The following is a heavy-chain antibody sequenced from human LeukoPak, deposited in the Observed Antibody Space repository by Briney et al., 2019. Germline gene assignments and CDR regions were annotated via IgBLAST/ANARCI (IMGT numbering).Heavy chain of an antibody. Sequence: PGGSLRLSCAASGFTFSSYEMNWVRQAPGKGLEWVSYISSSGSTIYYADSVKGRFTISRDNAKNSLYLQMNSLRAEDTAVYYCARERPYSYDILTGYYSSDYWGQGTLVTVSS. D-gene: IGHD3-9*01. V-gene: IGHV3-48*03. CDR3: ARERPYSYDILTGYYSSDY. J-gene: IGHJ4*02. CDR1: GFTFSSYE. CDR2: ISSSGSTI.